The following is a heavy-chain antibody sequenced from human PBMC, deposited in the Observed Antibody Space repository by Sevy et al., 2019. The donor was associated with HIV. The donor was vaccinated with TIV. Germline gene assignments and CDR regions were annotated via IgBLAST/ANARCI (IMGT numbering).Heavy chain of an antibody. Sequence: GGSLRLSCSASGFTFSGYYMSWIRQAPGKGLEWVSYISTSSTYTNHADSVKGRFTISRDNANNSLYLQMNSLRAEDTAVYFCARVRYKYGSYYFDYWGQGTLVTVSS. CDR3: ARVRYKYGSYYFDY. J-gene: IGHJ4*02. CDR1: GFTFSGYY. D-gene: IGHD5-18*01. V-gene: IGHV3-11*06. CDR2: ISTSSTYT.